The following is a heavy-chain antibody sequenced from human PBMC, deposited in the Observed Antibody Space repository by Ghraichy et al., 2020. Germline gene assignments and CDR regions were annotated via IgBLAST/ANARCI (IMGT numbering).Heavy chain of an antibody. CDR1: GGSISSYY. J-gene: IGHJ4*02. D-gene: IGHD3-10*01. Sequence: SQTLSLTCTVSGGSISSYYWSWIRQPPGKGLEWIGYIYYRGSTNYNPSLKSRVTISVDTSKNQFSLKLSSVTAADTAVYYCARDEGSGGFDYWGQGTLVTVSS. V-gene: IGHV4-59*01. CDR2: IYYRGST. CDR3: ARDEGSGGFDY.